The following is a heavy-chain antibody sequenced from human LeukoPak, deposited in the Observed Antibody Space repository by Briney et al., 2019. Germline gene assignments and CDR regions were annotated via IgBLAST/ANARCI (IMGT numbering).Heavy chain of an antibody. D-gene: IGHD6-13*01. CDR3: ARGGGISRRGYFQH. V-gene: IGHV4-30-2*01. CDR2: IYHSGST. Sequence: PSETLSLTCAVSGGPISSGGYSWSWIRQPPGKGLEWIGYIYHSGSTYYNPSLKSRVTISVDRSKNQFSLKLSSVTVADTAVYYCARGGGISRRGYFQHWGQGTLVTVSS. J-gene: IGHJ1*01. CDR1: GGPISSGGYS.